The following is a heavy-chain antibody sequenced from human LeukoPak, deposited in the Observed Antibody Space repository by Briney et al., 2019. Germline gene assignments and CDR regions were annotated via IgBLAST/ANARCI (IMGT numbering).Heavy chain of an antibody. V-gene: IGHV7-4-1*02. Sequence: ASVKVSCKASGYTFTSYAMNWVRQAPGQGLELMGWINTNTGNPTYAQGFTGRLVFSLDTSVSTAYLQISSLKAEDTAVYYCARGPVAARLLNWFDPWGQGTLVTVSS. J-gene: IGHJ5*02. D-gene: IGHD6-6*01. CDR3: ARGPVAARLLNWFDP. CDR2: INTNTGNP. CDR1: GYTFTSYA.